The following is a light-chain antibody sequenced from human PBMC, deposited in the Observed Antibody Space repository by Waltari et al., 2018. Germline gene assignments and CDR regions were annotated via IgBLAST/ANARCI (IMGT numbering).Light chain of an antibody. J-gene: IGLJ2*01. CDR2: EDN. CDR1: SGSITSHS. Sequence: NFMLTQPHSVSESPGKTVTISCTRSSGSITSHSVPWYQQRPGTAPTTVIYEDNQRPSGVPDRFSGSLDRSSNSASLTISGLTTEDEAAYYCQSYESSDVVFGGGTILTVL. CDR3: QSYESSDVV. V-gene: IGLV6-57*03.